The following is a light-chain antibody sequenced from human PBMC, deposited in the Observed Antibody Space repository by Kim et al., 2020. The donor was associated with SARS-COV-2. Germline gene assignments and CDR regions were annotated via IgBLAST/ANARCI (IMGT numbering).Light chain of an antibody. CDR3: HQYNNWPYT. J-gene: IGKJ2*01. V-gene: IGKV3-15*01. CDR1: QTVGKN. Sequence: EIVMTQPPATLSVSPGERVTLSCRASQTVGKNFAWYQQKPGQAPRLLVYGASTRATAIPARFSGSGFGTEFTLTISSLQSEDFAVYYCHQYNNWPYTFGLGTKLEI. CDR2: GAS.